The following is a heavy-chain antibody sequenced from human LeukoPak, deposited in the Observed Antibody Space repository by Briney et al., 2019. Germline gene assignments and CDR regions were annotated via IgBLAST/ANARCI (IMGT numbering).Heavy chain of an antibody. CDR3: ARHPPYYYGSGSYLFFDY. Sequence: SETLSLTCTVSGGSISSRNYYWGWIRQPPGKGLEWIGGVYYTGTTYSNPSLKSRVTISVDTSKNQFSLRLSSVTAADTAVYYCARHPPYYYGSGSYLFFDYWGQGTLVTVSS. CDR1: GGSISSRNYY. D-gene: IGHD3-10*01. CDR2: VYYTGTT. J-gene: IGHJ4*02. V-gene: IGHV4-39*01.